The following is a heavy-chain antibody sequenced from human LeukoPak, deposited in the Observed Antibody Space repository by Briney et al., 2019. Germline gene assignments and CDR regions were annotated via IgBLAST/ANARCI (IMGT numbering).Heavy chain of an antibody. CDR1: GFTVSSNY. Sequence: PGGSLRLSCAASGFTVSSNYMSWVRQAPGKGLEWVSVIYSGGSTYYADSVKGRFTISRDNSKNTLYLQMNSLRAEDTAVYYCARSLGGAVTTEAFDYWGQGTLVTVSP. V-gene: IGHV3-53*01. CDR2: IYSGGST. CDR3: ARSLGGAVTTEAFDY. J-gene: IGHJ4*02. D-gene: IGHD4-17*01.